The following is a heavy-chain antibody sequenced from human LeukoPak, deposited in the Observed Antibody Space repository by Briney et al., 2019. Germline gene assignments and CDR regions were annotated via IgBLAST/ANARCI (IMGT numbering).Heavy chain of an antibody. D-gene: IGHD3-3*01. J-gene: IGHJ4*02. Sequence: GGSLRLSCAASGFTFSSYAMSWVRQAPGKGLEWVSAISGSGGSTYYADSVKGRFTISRDNSKNTLYLQMNSLRAEDTAVYYCAKDVRITIFGVVIRYFDYWGQGSLVTVSS. CDR2: ISGSGGST. CDR1: GFTFSSYA. CDR3: AKDVRITIFGVVIRYFDY. V-gene: IGHV3-23*01.